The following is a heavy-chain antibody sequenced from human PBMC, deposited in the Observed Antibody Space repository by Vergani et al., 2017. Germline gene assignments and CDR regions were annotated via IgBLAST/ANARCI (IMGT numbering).Heavy chain of an antibody. D-gene: IGHD3-16*01. CDR2: ISYDGSNK. V-gene: IGHV3-30-3*01. CDR1: GFTFSGSA. J-gene: IGHJ3*02. CDR3: AKELRVGEFLGAFDI. Sequence: VQLVESGGGLVQPGGSLKLSCAASGFTFSGSAMHWVRQAPGKGLEWVAVISYDGSNKYYADSVKGRFTISRDNSKNTLYLQMNSLRAEDTALYYCAKELRVGEFLGAFDIWGQGTMVTVSS.